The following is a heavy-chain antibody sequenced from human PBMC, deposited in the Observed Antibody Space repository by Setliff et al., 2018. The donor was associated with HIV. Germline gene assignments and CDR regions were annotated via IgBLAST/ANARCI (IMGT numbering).Heavy chain of an antibody. D-gene: IGHD6-19*01. V-gene: IGHV3-7*01. CDR1: GFMFGVDW. Sequence: LRLSCAASGFMFGVDWMSWVRQTPGKGLEWVASVTPDGGDKYYANSVRGRFTISRDNAKNSLFLQMNSLRVEDTAMYYCTKDHLSGWASDCWGQGTLVTVSS. CDR3: TKDHLSGWASDC. J-gene: IGHJ4*02. CDR2: VTPDGGDK.